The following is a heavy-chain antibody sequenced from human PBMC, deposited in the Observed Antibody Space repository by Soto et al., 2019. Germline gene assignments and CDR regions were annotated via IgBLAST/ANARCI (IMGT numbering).Heavy chain of an antibody. CDR2: IYPGDSDT. D-gene: IGHD4-4*01. Sequence: PGESLKISCKGYGYTFTDYWIGWVRQMPGKGLELIGLIYPGDSDTRYSPSFQGRVTISAGQSISTAFLQLSSLRASDTPMYYCASQKTVTRAPLSSNWFETWGQGTLCAVSS. CDR3: ASQKTVTRAPLSSNWFET. J-gene: IGHJ5*02. CDR1: GYTFTDYW. V-gene: IGHV5-51*01.